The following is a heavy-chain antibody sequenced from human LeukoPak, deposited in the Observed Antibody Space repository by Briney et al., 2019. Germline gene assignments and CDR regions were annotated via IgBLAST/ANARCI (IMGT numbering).Heavy chain of an antibody. J-gene: IGHJ4*02. CDR2: SSSSSSTI. CDR1: GFTFSDYY. CDR3: AREATLYCSSTTCYGGGVDY. D-gene: IGHD2-2*01. Sequence: GGSLRLSCAASGFTFSDYYMSWIRQAPGKGLEWVAYSSSSSSTIYYADSVKGRFTISRDNAKNSQYLQMKSLRAEDTAVYYCAREATLYCSSTTCYGGGVDYWGQGTLVTVSS. V-gene: IGHV3-11*01.